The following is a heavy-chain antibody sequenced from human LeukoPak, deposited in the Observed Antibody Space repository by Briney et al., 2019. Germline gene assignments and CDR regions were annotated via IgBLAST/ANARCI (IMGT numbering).Heavy chain of an antibody. CDR1: GFTFSSYS. D-gene: IGHD1-26*01. CDR3: AKSGSYASFFDY. CDR2: ISSSSSYR. V-gene: IGHV3-21*04. Sequence: GGSPRLSCAASGFTFSSYSMNWVRQAPGKGLEWVSSISSSSSYRYYADSVKGRFTISRDNAKNSLYLQMNSLRAEDTALYYCAKSGSYASFFDYWGQGTLVTVSS. J-gene: IGHJ4*02.